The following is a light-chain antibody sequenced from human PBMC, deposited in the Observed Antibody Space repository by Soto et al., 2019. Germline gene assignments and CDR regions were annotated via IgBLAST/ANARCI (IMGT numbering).Light chain of an antibody. Sequence: QSVLTQPPSASGSLGQSVTISCTGTSSDIGRYEFVSWYQHHPGKAPKLIIYEVTERPSGVPDRFSGSKSGNTASLTVSGLQADDEAYYFCCSYAGPKSHVFGTGTKLTVL. V-gene: IGLV2-8*01. CDR3: CSYAGPKSHV. J-gene: IGLJ1*01. CDR1: SSDIGRYEF. CDR2: EVT.